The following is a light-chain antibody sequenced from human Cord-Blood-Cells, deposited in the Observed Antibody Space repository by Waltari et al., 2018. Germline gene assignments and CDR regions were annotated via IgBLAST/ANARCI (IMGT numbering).Light chain of an antibody. J-gene: IGKJ2*01. CDR3: QQSYSTPYT. CDR2: AAS. Sequence: DIQMTQSPSSLSASVGDRVTITCRASQGISSYLNWYQQKPGKAPKPLIYAASSLQSGVPSRFSGSGAGADLTLTIISLQPEDCATYYCQQSYSTPYTFGQGTKLEIK. CDR1: QGISSY. V-gene: IGKV1-39*01.